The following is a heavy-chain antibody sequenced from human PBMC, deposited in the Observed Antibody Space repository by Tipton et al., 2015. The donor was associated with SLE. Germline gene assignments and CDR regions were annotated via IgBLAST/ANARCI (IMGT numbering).Heavy chain of an antibody. D-gene: IGHD1-14*01. CDR3: ARESWDHGAFDI. J-gene: IGHJ3*02. Sequence: SLRLSCAASGFSFSNYDVHWVRQGIGKGLEWVSGIGTAGDTYYAGSVTGRFTISRENAKNSLFLQMDSLRAGDTAVYYCARESWDHGAFDIWGQGTMVTVSS. CDR1: GFSFSNYD. CDR2: IGTAGDT. V-gene: IGHV3-13*01.